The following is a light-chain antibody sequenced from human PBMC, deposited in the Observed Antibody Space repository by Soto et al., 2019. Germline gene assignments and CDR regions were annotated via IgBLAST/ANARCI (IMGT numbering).Light chain of an antibody. CDR2: AAS. Sequence: EIVLTQSPATLSLSPGERATLSCRASQNISVYLAWYRQKPGQAPRLLIYAASSRATGLPDRFRGRGSGTAFPITSSRLEPEDFAVYYCQQYGSSPITFGQGTRLEI. V-gene: IGKV3-20*01. CDR3: QQYGSSPIT. J-gene: IGKJ5*01. CDR1: QNISVY.